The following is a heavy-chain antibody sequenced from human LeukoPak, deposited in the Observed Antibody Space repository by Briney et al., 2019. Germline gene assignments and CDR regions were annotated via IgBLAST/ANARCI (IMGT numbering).Heavy chain of an antibody. J-gene: IGHJ4*02. CDR3: AKGVRRSSDYSSPVDY. D-gene: IGHD3-22*01. CDR1: GDSISSSSYY. Sequence: ETLSLTCTVSGDSISSSSYYWGWVRQAPGKGLEWVSAISGSGGSTYYADSVKGRFTISRDNSRNTLYLQMNSLRAEDTAVYYCAKGVRRSSDYSSPVDYWGQGTLVTVSS. V-gene: IGHV3-23*01. CDR2: ISGSGGST.